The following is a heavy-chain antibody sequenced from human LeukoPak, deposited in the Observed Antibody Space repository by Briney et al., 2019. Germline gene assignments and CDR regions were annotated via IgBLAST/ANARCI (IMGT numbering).Heavy chain of an antibody. CDR3: ARILDSAWGELGY. CDR2: IRYDGSNK. CDR1: GFTFSSYG. Sequence: GGSLRLSCAASGFTFSSYGMHWVRQAPGKGLEWVSFIRYDGSNKYYADSVKGRFTISRDNSKNTLYLQMNSLRAEDTAVYYCARILDSAWGELGYWGQGTLVTVSS. V-gene: IGHV3-30*02. D-gene: IGHD6-19*01. J-gene: IGHJ4*02.